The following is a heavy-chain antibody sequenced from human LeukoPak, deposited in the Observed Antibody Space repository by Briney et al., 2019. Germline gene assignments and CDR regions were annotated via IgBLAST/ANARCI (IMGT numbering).Heavy chain of an antibody. V-gene: IGHV3-48*03. D-gene: IGHD6-13*01. Sequence: PGGSLRLSCAASGFTLSRHGLNWVRLAPGEGLEWVSYISRTSNSIYYADSVKGRFTISRDSAKNSLYLQMTSLRAEDTAVYYCARGPYSSNWYVDYWGQGTLVTVAS. CDR1: GFTLSRHG. CDR2: ISRTSNSI. J-gene: IGHJ4*02. CDR3: ARGPYSSNWYVDY.